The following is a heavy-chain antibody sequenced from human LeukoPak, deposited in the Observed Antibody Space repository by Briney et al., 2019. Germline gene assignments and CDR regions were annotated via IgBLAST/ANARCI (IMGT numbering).Heavy chain of an antibody. J-gene: IGHJ1*01. D-gene: IGHD3-3*02. CDR2: ISGSGGST. CDR3: AKTLSRATEYFQH. Sequence: PGGSLRLSCAASGFTFSSYAMSWVRQAPGKGLEWVSAISGSGGSTYYADSVKGRFTISRDNSKNTLYLQMNSLRAEDSAVYYCAKTLSRATEYFQHWGQGTLVTVSS. CDR1: GFTFSSYA. V-gene: IGHV3-23*01.